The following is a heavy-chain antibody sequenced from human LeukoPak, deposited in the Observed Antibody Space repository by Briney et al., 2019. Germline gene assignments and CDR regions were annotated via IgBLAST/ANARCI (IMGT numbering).Heavy chain of an antibody. CDR3: ARSPVAVAGQNTFDY. V-gene: IGHV3-66*01. CDR2: LYRGGST. CDR1: GFTVSNNY. J-gene: IGHJ4*02. D-gene: IGHD6-19*01. Sequence: PGGSLRLSCAASGFTVSNNYKSWVRQAPGKGLEWVSILYRGGSTYYADSVKGRFTTSRDPSKNTLYIQMNPVRAEDTAVYYCARSPVAVAGQNTFDYWGQGTLVTVSS.